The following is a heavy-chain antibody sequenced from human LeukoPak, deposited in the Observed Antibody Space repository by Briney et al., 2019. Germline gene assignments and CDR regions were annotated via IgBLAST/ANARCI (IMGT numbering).Heavy chain of an antibody. D-gene: IGHD6-19*01. V-gene: IGHV1-2*06. CDR1: GYTFTGYY. Sequence: ASVKVSCKASGYTFTGYYIHWVRQAPGQGLEWMGRINPNNGGTNYAQKFQGRVTMTRDTSISTAYMELSRLRSDDTAVYYCARDLMAGLSPNCWFDPWGQGTLVTVSS. J-gene: IGHJ5*02. CDR2: INPNNGGT. CDR3: ARDLMAGLSPNCWFDP.